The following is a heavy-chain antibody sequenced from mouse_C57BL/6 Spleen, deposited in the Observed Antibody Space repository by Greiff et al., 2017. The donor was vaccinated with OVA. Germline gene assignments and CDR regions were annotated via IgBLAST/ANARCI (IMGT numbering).Heavy chain of an antibody. D-gene: IGHD1-1*01. CDR3: AAGSSPAWFAY. Sequence: EVQLVESGPGMVKPSQSLSLTCTVTGYSITSGYDWHWIRHFPGNKLEWMGYISYSGSTNYNPSLKSRISITHDTSKNHFFLKLNSVTTEDTATYYCAAGSSPAWFAYWGQGTLVTVSA. CDR2: ISYSGST. J-gene: IGHJ3*01. V-gene: IGHV3-1*01. CDR1: GYSITSGYD.